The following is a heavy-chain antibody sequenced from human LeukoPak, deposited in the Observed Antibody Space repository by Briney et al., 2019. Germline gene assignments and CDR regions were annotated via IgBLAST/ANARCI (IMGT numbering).Heavy chain of an antibody. CDR3: AKDKYCSTTSCSSFCGQGMDV. D-gene: IGHD2-2*01. CDR2: ISWNSGSI. CDR1: GFTFDDYG. J-gene: IGHJ6*02. Sequence: GWSLRLYCAASGFTFDDYGMHWVRQPPGKGMEWVSSISWNSGSIGYADSVKGRFTISRDNAKNSLYLQMNSLRAEDTASYYCAKDKYCSTTSCSSFCGQGMDVWGQGPTVTVSS. V-gene: IGHV3-9*01.